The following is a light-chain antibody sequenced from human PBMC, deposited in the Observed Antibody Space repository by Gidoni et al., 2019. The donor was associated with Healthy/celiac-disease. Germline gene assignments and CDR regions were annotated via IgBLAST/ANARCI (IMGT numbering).Light chain of an antibody. CDR3: MQALQSWT. CDR1: QSLLHSNGYNY. V-gene: IGKV2-28*01. Sequence: DIVMTQSPLFLPVTPGEPASISCWSSQSLLHSNGYNYLDWYLQKPGQSPQLLIYLGSNRASGVPDRFSGSGSGTDFTLKISRVEAEDVGVYYCMQALQSWTFGQGTKVEIK. J-gene: IGKJ1*01. CDR2: LGS.